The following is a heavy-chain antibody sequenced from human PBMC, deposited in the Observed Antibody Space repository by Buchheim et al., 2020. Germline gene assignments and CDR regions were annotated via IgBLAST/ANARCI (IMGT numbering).Heavy chain of an antibody. V-gene: IGHV3-23*01. CDR1: GFTFSTYA. CDR2: ISGGGGST. Sequence: EVQLLESGGGLVPPGGSLRLSCAASGFTFSTYAMSWVRQAPGKGLEWVSAISGGGGSTYYADYADSVQGRFTISRDDSKNWLFLQMNSLRAEDTVVYYCAKAYSSSLAGRLDPWGQGTL. CDR3: AKAYSSSLAGRLDP. J-gene: IGHJ5*02. D-gene: IGHD3-22*01.